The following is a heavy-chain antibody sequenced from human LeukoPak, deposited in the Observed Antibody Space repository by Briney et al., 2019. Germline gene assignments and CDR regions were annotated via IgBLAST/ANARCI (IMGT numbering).Heavy chain of an antibody. CDR1: GFTFRSYG. J-gene: IGHJ4*02. V-gene: IGHV3-30*02. CDR3: ARVARAAAGTFDY. D-gene: IGHD6-13*01. CDR2: IRYDGSNK. Sequence: GGSLRLSCAASGFTFRSYGMHWVRQAPGKGLEWVTFIRYDGSNKYYADSVKGRFSISRDNSKNTLYLQMNSLRAEDTAVYYCARVARAAAGTFDYWGQGTLVTVSS.